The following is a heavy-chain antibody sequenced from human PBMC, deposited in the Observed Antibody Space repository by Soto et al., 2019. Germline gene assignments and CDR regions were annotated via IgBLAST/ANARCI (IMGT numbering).Heavy chain of an antibody. CDR2: INHSVST. Sequence: QVQLQQWGAGLLKPSETLSLTCAVYGGSFSGYYWSWIRQPPGKGLQWIWEINHSVSTNYNPSLKSRVTISADTSKNQFSLKLSSVTAADTAVYYCARGWGRIFDYWGQGTLVTVSS. J-gene: IGHJ4*02. V-gene: IGHV4-34*01. D-gene: IGHD7-27*01. CDR3: ARGWGRIFDY. CDR1: GGSFSGYY.